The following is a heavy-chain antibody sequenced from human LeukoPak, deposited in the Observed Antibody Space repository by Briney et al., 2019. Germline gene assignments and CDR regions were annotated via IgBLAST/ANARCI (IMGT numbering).Heavy chain of an antibody. CDR3: AKRVGATAFDY. CDR1: GFTFSSYA. D-gene: IGHD1-26*01. J-gene: IGHJ4*02. V-gene: IGHV3-23*01. Sequence: PGGSLRLSCAASGFTFSSYAMSWVRQAPGKGLEWVSAITSGGGSTYYADSVKGRFTISRDNSKNTLFLQMNSLRADDTAVYYCAKRVGATAFDYWGQGTLVTVSS. CDR2: ITSGGGST.